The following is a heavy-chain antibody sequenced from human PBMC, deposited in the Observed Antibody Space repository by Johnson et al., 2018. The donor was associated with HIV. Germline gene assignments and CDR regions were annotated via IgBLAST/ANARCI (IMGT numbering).Heavy chain of an antibody. CDR2: IRSDGSNK. Sequence: QMQLVESGGGVVQPGRSLRLSCAASGFTFSSYAMHWVRQAPGKGLEWVAFIRSDGSNKYYVDSVKGRFTISRDNSKNTLYLQMNSLGAEDTALYFCARDSGAPGNDAFDIWGQGTMVTVSS. J-gene: IGHJ3*02. CDR1: GFTFSSYA. CDR3: ARDSGAPGNDAFDI. D-gene: IGHD1-26*01. V-gene: IGHV3-30*02.